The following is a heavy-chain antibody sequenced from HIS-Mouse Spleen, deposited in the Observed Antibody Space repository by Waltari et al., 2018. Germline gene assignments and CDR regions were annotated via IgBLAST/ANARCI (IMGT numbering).Heavy chain of an antibody. CDR3: AREIPYSSSWYDWYFDL. J-gene: IGHJ2*01. D-gene: IGHD6-13*01. CDR2: IYYGGST. V-gene: IGHV4-39*07. Sequence: QLQLQESGPGLVNPSETPSLTCTVSGCSISSTSSFWGWVRQPPGKGLEWVGSIYYGGSTYYNPSLKSRVTISVDTSKNQFSLKLSSVTAADTAVYYCAREIPYSSSWYDWYFDLWGRGTLVTVSS. CDR1: GCSISSTSSF.